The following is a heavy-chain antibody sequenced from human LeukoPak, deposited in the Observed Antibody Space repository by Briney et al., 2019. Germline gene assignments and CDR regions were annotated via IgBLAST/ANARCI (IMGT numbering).Heavy chain of an antibody. CDR1: GYTFTSYD. V-gene: IGHV1-8*01. J-gene: IGHJ6*02. CDR3: ASAKWFGELFGMDV. D-gene: IGHD3-10*01. CDR2: MNPNSGNT. Sequence: ASVKVSCKASGYTFTSYDINWVRQATGQGLEWMGWMNPNSGNTGYAQKFQGRVTMTRSTSVSTAYMELSSLRSEDTAVYYCASAKWFGELFGMDVWGQGTTVTVSS.